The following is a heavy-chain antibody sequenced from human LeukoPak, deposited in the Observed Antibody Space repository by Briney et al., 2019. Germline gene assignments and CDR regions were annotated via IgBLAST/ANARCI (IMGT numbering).Heavy chain of an antibody. CDR3: TTPPD. Sequence: RTGGSLRLSCTASGFSFSDAWMTWVRQAPGKGLEWVGRIKPIATGGTTEYAAPVKGRFTISRDDSKNTVYPQMNSLESEDTAVYYCTTPPDWGQGTLVTVSS. V-gene: IGHV3-15*01. CDR2: IKPIATGGTT. CDR1: GFSFSDAW. J-gene: IGHJ4*02.